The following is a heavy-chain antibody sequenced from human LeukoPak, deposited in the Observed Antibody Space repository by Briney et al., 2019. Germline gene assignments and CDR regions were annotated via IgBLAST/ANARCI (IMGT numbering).Heavy chain of an antibody. J-gene: IGHJ4*02. CDR2: IWYDGSNK. CDR1: GFTFSSYG. D-gene: IGHD2-15*01. V-gene: IGHV3-33*01. Sequence: GGSLRLSCAASGFTFSSYGMHWVRQAPGKGLEWVAVIWYDGSNKYYADSVKGRFTISRDNSKNTLYLQMNTLRAEDTAVYYCARVGYCSGGSCCGGDYWGQGTLVTVSS. CDR3: ARVGYCSGGSCCGGDY.